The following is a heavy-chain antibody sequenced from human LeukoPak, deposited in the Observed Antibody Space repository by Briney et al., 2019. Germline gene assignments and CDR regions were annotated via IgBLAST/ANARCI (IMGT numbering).Heavy chain of an antibody. CDR2: IHGSSGST. CDR3: ARGYDFWSGYSFDY. Sequence: GGSLRLSCSASGFTFSNYGMSWVRQAPGKGLEWVSGIHGSSGSTYYADSVKGRSTISRDNSKNTLYLQMNSLGAEDTAIYYCARGYDFWSGYSFDYWGQGTLVTVSS. CDR1: GFTFSNYG. V-gene: IGHV3-23*01. D-gene: IGHD3-3*01. J-gene: IGHJ4*02.